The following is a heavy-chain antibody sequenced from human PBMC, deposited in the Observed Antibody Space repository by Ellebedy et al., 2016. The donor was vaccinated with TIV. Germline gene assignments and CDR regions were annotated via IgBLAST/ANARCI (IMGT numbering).Heavy chain of an antibody. J-gene: IGHJ2*01. CDR1: GFTLTNYW. D-gene: IGHD4-17*01. CDR2: INEDGTKK. V-gene: IGHV3-7*01. CDR3: ARAIYGASYL. Sequence: GGSLRLSCAASGFTLTNYWMTWVRQAPGKGLEWVANINEDGTKKHFVDSARGRFTISRDDAGNSLFLQMNSLGAEDTAVYYCARAIYGASYLWGRGTLVTVSS.